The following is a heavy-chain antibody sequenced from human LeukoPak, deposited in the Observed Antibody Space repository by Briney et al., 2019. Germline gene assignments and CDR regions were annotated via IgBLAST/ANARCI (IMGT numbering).Heavy chain of an antibody. D-gene: IGHD3-10*01. CDR2: IIPIFGIA. CDR1: GGTFSSYA. Sequence: GASVKVSCKASGGTFSSYAISWVRQAPGQGLEWMERIIPIFGIANYAQKFRGRVTITADKSTSTAYMELSSLRSEDTAVYYCARDGGSGSYRFDYWGQGTLVTVSS. J-gene: IGHJ4*02. V-gene: IGHV1-69*04. CDR3: ARDGGSGSYRFDY.